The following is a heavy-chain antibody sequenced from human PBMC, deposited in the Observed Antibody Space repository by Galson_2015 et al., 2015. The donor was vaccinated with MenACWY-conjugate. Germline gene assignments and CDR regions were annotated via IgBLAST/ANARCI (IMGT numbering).Heavy chain of an antibody. D-gene: IGHD3-16*01. Sequence: LSLTCTVFGGSVSSPGAFWGWIRQPPGKGLEWIANFYYGGSSYYNPSLKSRVSPSVDTSKNQFSLKLTSVTAADTAVYYCASPYPGLGGGSWFDPWGQGILVTVSS. CDR1: GGSVSSPGAF. V-gene: IGHV4-39*07. J-gene: IGHJ5*02. CDR3: ASPYPGLGGGSWFDP. CDR2: FYYGGSS.